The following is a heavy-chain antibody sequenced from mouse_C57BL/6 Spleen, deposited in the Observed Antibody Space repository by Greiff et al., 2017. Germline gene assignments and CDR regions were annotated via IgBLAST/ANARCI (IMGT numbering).Heavy chain of an antibody. Sequence: QVQLQQSGAELVRPGASVKLSCKASGYTFTDYYINWVKQRPGQGLEWIARIYPGSGNTYYNEKFKGKATLTAEKSSSTAYMQLSSLTSEDSAVYFCARGSWDEGDFDYWGQGTTLTVSS. J-gene: IGHJ2*01. CDR3: ARGSWDEGDFDY. CDR1: GYTFTDYY. D-gene: IGHD4-1*01. V-gene: IGHV1-76*01. CDR2: IYPGSGNT.